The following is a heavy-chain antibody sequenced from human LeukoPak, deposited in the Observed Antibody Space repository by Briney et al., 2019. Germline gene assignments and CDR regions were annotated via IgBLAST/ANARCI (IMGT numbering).Heavy chain of an antibody. J-gene: IGHJ4*02. CDR2: IYYSGST. CDR1: GGSISSGDYY. V-gene: IGHV4-30-4*01. CDR3: AREDDILTGADY. Sequence: ASETLSLTCTVSGGSISSGDYYWSWIRQPPGKGLEWIGYIYYSGSTYYNPSLKSRVTISVDTSKNQFSLKLSSVTAADTAVYYCAREDDILTGADYWGQGTLVTVSS. D-gene: IGHD3-9*01.